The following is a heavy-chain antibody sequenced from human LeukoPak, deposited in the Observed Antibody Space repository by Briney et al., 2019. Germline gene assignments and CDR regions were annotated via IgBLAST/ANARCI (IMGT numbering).Heavy chain of an antibody. V-gene: IGHV4-39*01. Sequence: PSETLSLTCTFSVGSISSSSHSWGWIRQPPVKGLEWTGSIYYTGRTYYNPPLKSRVTISVDTSKNQFSLKLSSVTAADTAVYYCAQSLGSSNWIGDWFDPWGQGTLVPVSS. J-gene: IGHJ5*02. CDR1: VGSISSSSHS. D-gene: IGHD6-13*01. CDR2: IYYTGRT. CDR3: AQSLGSSNWIGDWFDP.